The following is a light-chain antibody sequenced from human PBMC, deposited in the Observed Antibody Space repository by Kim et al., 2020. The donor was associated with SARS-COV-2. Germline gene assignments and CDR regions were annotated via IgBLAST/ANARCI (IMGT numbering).Light chain of an antibody. CDR2: DAS. CDR3: QQYSSSPQT. Sequence: SPGERATLSCRASQSVSSSYLAWFQHKPGQAPRLLIYDASTRATGIPDRFSGSGSGTDFTLTISRLEPEDFAVYYCQQYSSSPQTFGQGTKVEIK. CDR1: QSVSSSY. J-gene: IGKJ1*01. V-gene: IGKV3-20*01.